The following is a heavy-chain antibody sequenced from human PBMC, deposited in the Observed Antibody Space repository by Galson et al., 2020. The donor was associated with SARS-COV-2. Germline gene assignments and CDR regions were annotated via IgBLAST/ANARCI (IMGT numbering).Heavy chain of an antibody. D-gene: IGHD4-4*01. Sequence: GGSLRLSCEASGFTFSDYYISWIRQAPGKGLQWLSYVSGDGDYSDYVDSVKGRFTISRDNAKRAVYLQLNRLRVDDTAVYYCARESPLGYSNFGRWVESWRRGTVVTVSS. J-gene: IGHJ5*01. CDR3: ARESPLGYSNFGRWVES. V-gene: IGHV3-11*05. CDR2: VSGDGDYS. CDR1: GFTFSDYY.